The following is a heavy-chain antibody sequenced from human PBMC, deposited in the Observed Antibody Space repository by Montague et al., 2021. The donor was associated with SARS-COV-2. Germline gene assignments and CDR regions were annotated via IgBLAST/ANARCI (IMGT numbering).Heavy chain of an antibody. Sequence: SLRLSCAASGFTFSSYAMHWVRQAPGKGLEWVAVISYDGSNKYYADSVKGRFTISSDNSKNTLYLQMSSLRAEDTAVYYCARAHSGSYYSEFDYWGQGTLVTVSS. CDR2: ISYDGSNK. J-gene: IGHJ4*02. CDR1: GFTFSSYA. D-gene: IGHD1-26*01. V-gene: IGHV3-30-3*01. CDR3: ARAHSGSYYSEFDY.